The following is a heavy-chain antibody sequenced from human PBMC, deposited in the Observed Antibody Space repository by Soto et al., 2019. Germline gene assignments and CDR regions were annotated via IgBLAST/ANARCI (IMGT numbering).Heavy chain of an antibody. D-gene: IGHD1-26*01. V-gene: IGHV2-5*02. J-gene: IGHJ4*02. Sequence: QITLKESGPSLVRPTETLTLTCTFSGFSLITGVGVGWVRQPPGKALEWLAVIFWDKNDYYRPSLQTRVTISXDXSXGXXVLTLTNMDPEDTATYFCTQIYGSGSWGWYFHSWGQGTLVTVSS. CDR3: TQIYGSGSWGWYFHS. CDR1: GFSLITGVG. CDR2: IFWDKND.